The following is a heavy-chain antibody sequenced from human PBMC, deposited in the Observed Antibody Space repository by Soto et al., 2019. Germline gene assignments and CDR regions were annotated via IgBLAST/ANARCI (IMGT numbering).Heavy chain of an antibody. J-gene: IGHJ6*02. Sequence: QVQLQESGPGLVKPSETLSLTCTVSGGSISSYYWSWIRQPPGKGLEWIGYIYYSGSTNYNPSLKSRVTISVDTAKNQFSLKLSSVTAADTAVYYCARFHNTAMVTDYYYYGMDVWGQGTTVTVSS. CDR3: ARFHNTAMVTDYYYYGMDV. CDR2: IYYSGST. CDR1: GGSISSYY. D-gene: IGHD5-18*01. V-gene: IGHV4-59*01.